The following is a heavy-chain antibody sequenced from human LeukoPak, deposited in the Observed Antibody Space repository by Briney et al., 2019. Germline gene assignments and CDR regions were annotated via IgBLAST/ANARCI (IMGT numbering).Heavy chain of an antibody. CDR1: GFTFSSYA. CDR3: ARDRGSLYDYVWGSYRYGFPTPIDY. J-gene: IGHJ4*02. D-gene: IGHD3-16*02. CDR2: ISGSGGST. Sequence: GGSLRLSCAASGFTFSSYAMSWVRQAPGKGLEWVSAISGSGGSTYYADSVKGRFTISRDNAKNSLYLQMNSLRAEDTAVYYCARDRGSLYDYVWGSYRYGFPTPIDYWGQGTLVTVSS. V-gene: IGHV3-23*01.